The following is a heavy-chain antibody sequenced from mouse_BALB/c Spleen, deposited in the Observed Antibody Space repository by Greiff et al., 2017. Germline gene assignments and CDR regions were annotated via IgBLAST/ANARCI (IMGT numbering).Heavy chain of an antibody. CDR3: ARSHDSSGYTWMSY. V-gene: IGHV5-9-4*01. D-gene: IGHD3-2*01. CDR2: ISSGGSYT. J-gene: IGHJ3*01. CDR1: GFTFSSYA. Sequence: EVQGVESGGGLVKPGGSLKLSCAASGFTFSSYAMSWVRQSPEKRLEWVAEISSGGSYTYYPDTVTGRFTITRDNAKNTLYLEMSSLRSEDTAMYDYARSHDSSGYTWMSYWGQGTLVTVSA.